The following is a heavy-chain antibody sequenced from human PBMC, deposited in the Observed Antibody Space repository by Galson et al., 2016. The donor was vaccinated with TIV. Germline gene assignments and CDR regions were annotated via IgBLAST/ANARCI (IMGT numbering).Heavy chain of an antibody. V-gene: IGHV3-48*03. CDR1: GFTFSTYD. CDR3: VRSYDFWTTYRGIADDAFDI. J-gene: IGHJ3*02. D-gene: IGHD3/OR15-3a*01. CDR2: ISNSGLTI. Sequence: SLRLSCAVSGFTFSTYDMNWVRQAPGKGLEWLSYISNSGLTIYYADSVKGRFTISRDNSRNSLYLQINSLRAEETAIYYCVRSYDFWTTYRGIADDAFDIWGQVTVVTVSS.